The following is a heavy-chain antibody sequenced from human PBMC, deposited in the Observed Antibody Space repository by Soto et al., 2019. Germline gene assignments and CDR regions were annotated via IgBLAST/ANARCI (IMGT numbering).Heavy chain of an antibody. CDR3: ARGTVVPAAYGGYYYYYMDV. Sequence: ASVKVSCKASGYTFTSYGISWVRQAPGQGLEWMGWISAYNGNTNYAQKLQGRVTMTTDTSTSTAYMELRSLRSDDTAVYYCARGTVVPAAYGGYYYYYMDVWGKGTTVTVS. J-gene: IGHJ6*03. D-gene: IGHD2-2*01. CDR2: ISAYNGNT. V-gene: IGHV1-18*01. CDR1: GYTFTSYG.